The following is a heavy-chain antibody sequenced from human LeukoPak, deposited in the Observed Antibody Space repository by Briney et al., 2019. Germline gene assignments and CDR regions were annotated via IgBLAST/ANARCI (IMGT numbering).Heavy chain of an antibody. CDR1: GFTFSTYA. Sequence: GGSLRLSCAASGFTFSTYAMSWVRQAPGKGLEWVSGISGSGGSTYYADSVKGRFTISRDNSKNTLYLQMNSLRAEDTAVYYCASSSLNTAMVTATLDYWGQGTLVTVSS. J-gene: IGHJ4*02. CDR2: ISGSGGST. CDR3: ASSSLNTAMVTATLDY. D-gene: IGHD5-18*01. V-gene: IGHV3-23*01.